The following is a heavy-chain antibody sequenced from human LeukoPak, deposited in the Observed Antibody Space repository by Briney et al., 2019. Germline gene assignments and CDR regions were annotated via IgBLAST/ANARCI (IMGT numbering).Heavy chain of an antibody. V-gene: IGHV1-69*13. CDR3: ARTNIAARYIGKYYYYYMDV. CDR1: GGTFIIYA. D-gene: IGHD6-6*01. Sequence: VASVKASCKASGGTFIIYAISWVRQAPGQGLGWMGGIIPIFGTANYAQKFQGRVTITADESTSTAYMELSSLRSEDTAVYYCARTNIAARYIGKYYYYYMDVWGKGTTVTVSS. J-gene: IGHJ6*03. CDR2: IIPIFGTA.